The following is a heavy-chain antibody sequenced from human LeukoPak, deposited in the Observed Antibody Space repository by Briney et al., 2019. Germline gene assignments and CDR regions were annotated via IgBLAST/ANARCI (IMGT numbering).Heavy chain of an antibody. CDR1: GGSISSGSYY. Sequence: KPSETLSLTCTVSGGSISSGSYYWSWIRQPAGKGLEWIRRIYTSGSTNYNPSLKSRVTISVDTSKNQFSLKLSSVTAADTAVYYCARDRLGYFDYWGQGTLVTVSS. D-gene: IGHD3-10*01. V-gene: IGHV4-61*02. J-gene: IGHJ4*02. CDR2: IYTSGST. CDR3: ARDRLGYFDY.